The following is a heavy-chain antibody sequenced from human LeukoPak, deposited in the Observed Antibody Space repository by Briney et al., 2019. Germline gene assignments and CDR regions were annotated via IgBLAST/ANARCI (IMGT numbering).Heavy chain of an antibody. CDR3: ARVFVVVPAWGY. D-gene: IGHD2-2*01. CDR2: IIPILGIA. Sequence: WASVKVSCKASGGTFSSYAISWVRQAPGQGLEWMGRIIPILGIANYAQKFQGRVTITADKSTSTAYMELSSLRSEDTAVYYCARVFVVVPAWGYWGQGTLVTVSS. V-gene: IGHV1-69*04. J-gene: IGHJ4*02. CDR1: GGTFSSYA.